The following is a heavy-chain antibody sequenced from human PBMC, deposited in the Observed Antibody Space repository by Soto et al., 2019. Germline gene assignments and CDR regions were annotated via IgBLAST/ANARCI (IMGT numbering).Heavy chain of an antibody. Sequence: VQLVESGGGVVQPGTSLRLSCVASTFTFTDYAMSWVRQAPGEGLEWVSGISGSGGTTYYAESVKGRFSISRDNSKNTLYLHLNNLRVEDTAIYYCATISDRGIAAALDSWGQGTLVTVSS. D-gene: IGHD6-13*01. J-gene: IGHJ4*02. CDR3: ATISDRGIAAALDS. CDR2: ISGSGGTT. CDR1: TFTFTDYA. V-gene: IGHV3-23*04.